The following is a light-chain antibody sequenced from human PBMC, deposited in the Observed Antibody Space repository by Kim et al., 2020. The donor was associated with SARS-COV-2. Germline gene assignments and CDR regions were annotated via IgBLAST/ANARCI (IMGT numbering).Light chain of an antibody. J-gene: IGKJ4*01. V-gene: IGKV1-39*01. Sequence: DIQMTQSPSSLSASVGDRVTITCRASQSIAGYLNWYQQKPGKAPKLLIYAASSLQSGVPSRFSGGGSGTDFTLTISSLQPEDFATYYCQQSYSTPLTFGGGTKLEI. CDR1: QSIAGY. CDR3: QQSYSTPLT. CDR2: AAS.